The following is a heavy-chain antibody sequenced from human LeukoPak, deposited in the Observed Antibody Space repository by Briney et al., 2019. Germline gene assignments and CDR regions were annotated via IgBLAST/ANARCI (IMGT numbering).Heavy chain of an antibody. CDR2: IYYSGST. CDR1: GGSISSYY. CDR3: AREGVPLLGLYYYDSSGYSEPLRIFDY. D-gene: IGHD3-22*01. Sequence: SETLSLTCTVSGGSISSYYWSWIRQPPGKGLEWIGYIYYSGSTNYNPSLKSRVTISVDTSKNQFSLKLSSVTAADTAVYYCAREGVPLLGLYYYDSSGYSEPLRIFDYWGQGTLVTVSS. V-gene: IGHV4-59*01. J-gene: IGHJ4*02.